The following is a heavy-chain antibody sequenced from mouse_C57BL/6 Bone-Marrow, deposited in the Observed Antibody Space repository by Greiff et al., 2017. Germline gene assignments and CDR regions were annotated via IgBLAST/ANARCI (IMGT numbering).Heavy chain of an antibody. CDR2: IHPSDSDT. CDR3: AIFGSSYDFDY. CDR1: GYTFTSYW. J-gene: IGHJ2*01. V-gene: IGHV1-74*01. D-gene: IGHD1-1*01. Sequence: VQLQQPGAELVKPGASVKVSCKASGYTFTSYWMHWVKQRPGPGLEWIGRIHPSDSDTNSNQKFTGKATLTVDKSSSTAYMQLSSLTSEDSAVYVCAIFGSSYDFDYWGQGTTLTVSS.